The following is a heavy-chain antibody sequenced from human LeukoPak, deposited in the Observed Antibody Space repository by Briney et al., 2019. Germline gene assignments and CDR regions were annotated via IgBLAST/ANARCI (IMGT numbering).Heavy chain of an antibody. CDR1: GFTFSNYG. J-gene: IGHJ4*02. CDR3: ARDLGGSASWIDC. V-gene: IGHV3-33*01. D-gene: IGHD2-2*01. Sequence: GRSLRLSCAASGFTFSNYGMHWVRQAPGKGLEWVAIIWYDGSNKYYADSVKGRFTISRDNSKNTLYVQMNSLRVEDTAVYYCARDLGGSASWIDCWGQGTLVTVSS. CDR2: IWYDGSNK.